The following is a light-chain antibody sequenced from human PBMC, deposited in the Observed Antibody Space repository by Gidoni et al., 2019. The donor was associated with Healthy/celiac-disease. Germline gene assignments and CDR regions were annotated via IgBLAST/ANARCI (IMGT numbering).Light chain of an antibody. V-gene: IGKV3-15*01. J-gene: IGKJ1*01. CDR3: QHRNT. Sequence: EIVMTQSPATLSVSPGERATLSCRASQSVSSNLAWYQQQPGQAPRLLTYGASTRATGIPASVSGSVSGTAFTLLISSLQAEDYAVYYCQHRNTFGQGTKVEIK. CDR1: QSVSSN. CDR2: GAS.